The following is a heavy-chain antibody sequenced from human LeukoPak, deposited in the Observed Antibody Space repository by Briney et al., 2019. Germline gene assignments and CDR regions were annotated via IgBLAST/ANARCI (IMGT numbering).Heavy chain of an antibody. CDR3: ARAGWARSINDICDY. Sequence: GASVKVSCKASGHTFKSHTMNWVRRAPGQGPEWMGWIDTNTGNPTYAQGFTGRFVFSLDTSVSTAYLQISSLKAEDTAVYYCARAGWARSINDICDYWGQGTLVTVSS. D-gene: IGHD3-9*01. CDR1: GHTFKSHT. V-gene: IGHV7-4-1*02. CDR2: IDTNTGNP. J-gene: IGHJ4*02.